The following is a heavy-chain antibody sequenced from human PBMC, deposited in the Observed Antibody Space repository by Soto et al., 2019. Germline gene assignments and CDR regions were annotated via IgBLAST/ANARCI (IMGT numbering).Heavy chain of an antibody. V-gene: IGHV3-23*01. J-gene: IGHJ3*02. CDR3: AKGNLPYYDYVWGSYRYSRLDAFDI. CDR2: ISCSGGST. Sequence: ETLSLTCTVSGGSVSSGSYYWSWVRQAPGKGLEWVSAISCSGGSTYYADSVKGRFTISRDNSKNTLYLQMNSLRAEDTAVYYCAKGNLPYYDYVWGSYRYSRLDAFDIWGQGTMLTVSS. D-gene: IGHD3-16*02. CDR1: GGSVSSGSYY.